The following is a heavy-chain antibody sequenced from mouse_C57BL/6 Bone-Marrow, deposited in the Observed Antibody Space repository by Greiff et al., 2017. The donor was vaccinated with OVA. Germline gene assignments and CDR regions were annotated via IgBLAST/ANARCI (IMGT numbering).Heavy chain of an antibody. CDR2: IHPNSGST. J-gene: IGHJ3*01. V-gene: IGHV1-64*01. CDR3: AMNYGSSPWFAY. D-gene: IGHD1-1*01. Sequence: QVQLQQPGAELVKPGASVKLSCKASGYTFTSYWMHWVKQRPGQGLEWIGMIHPNSGSTNYNEKFKSKATLTVDKSSSTAYMQLSSLTSEDSAVYYWAMNYGSSPWFAYWGQGTLVTVSA. CDR1: GYTFTSYW.